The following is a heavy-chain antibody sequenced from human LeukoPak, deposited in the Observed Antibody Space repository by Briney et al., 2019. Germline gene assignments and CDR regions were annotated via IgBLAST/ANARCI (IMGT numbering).Heavy chain of an antibody. V-gene: IGHV3-30*02. CDR2: IRYDGSNK. Sequence: PGRSLRLSCAASGFTFSSYGMHWVRQAPGQGLEWVAFIRYDGSNKYYADSVKGRFTISRDNSKNTLYLQMNSLRAEDTAVYYCAIYPRAYYNYYYMDVWGKGTTVTISS. CDR1: GFTFSSYG. D-gene: IGHD5/OR15-5a*01. CDR3: AIYPRAYYNYYYMDV. J-gene: IGHJ6*03.